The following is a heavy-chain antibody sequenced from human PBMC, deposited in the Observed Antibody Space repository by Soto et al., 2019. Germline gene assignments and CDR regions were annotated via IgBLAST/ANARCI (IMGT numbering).Heavy chain of an antibody. V-gene: IGHV4-34*02. CDR1: GGSFDDFY. J-gene: IGHJ6*02. D-gene: IGHD3-10*01. CDR2: ISHDGGT. Sequence: QVQLQQWGAGLLRPSDTLSLTCAFYGGSFDDFYWSWVRQSPGKGLEWVGEISHDGGTNYSPSLASRVSISVDTSKNQFSLHLRSVTAADTGLYYCARGQLVWYGDLTPYHRDMDVWGQGTTVTVSS. CDR3: ARGQLVWYGDLTPYHRDMDV.